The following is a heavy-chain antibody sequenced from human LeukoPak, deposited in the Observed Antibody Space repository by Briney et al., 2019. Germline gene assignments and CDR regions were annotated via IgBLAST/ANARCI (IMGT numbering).Heavy chain of an antibody. CDR2: IRYDGSNK. V-gene: IGHV3-30*02. CDR1: GFTFSSYG. J-gene: IGHJ4*02. D-gene: IGHD6-19*01. Sequence: GGSLRLSCAASGFTFSSYGMHWVRQAPGKGLEWVAFIRYDGSNKYYADSVKGRFTISRDNSKNTLYLQVNSLRPEDTAVYYCATASSSGWYGRLDYWGQGTLVTVSS. CDR3: ATASSSGWYGRLDY.